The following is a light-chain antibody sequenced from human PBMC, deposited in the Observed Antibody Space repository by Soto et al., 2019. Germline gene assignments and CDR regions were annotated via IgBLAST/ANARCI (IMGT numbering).Light chain of an antibody. CDR2: GAS. Sequence: EIVLTQSPGTLSLSPGERAPLSCRARQSLSSSYLATYQQKPGQAPRLLIYGASSRATGIPDRFSGSGSGTDFTLTISRLEPEDFAVYYCQQFATSPLTFGGGTKVDIK. J-gene: IGKJ4*01. V-gene: IGKV3-20*01. CDR1: QSLSSSY. CDR3: QQFATSPLT.